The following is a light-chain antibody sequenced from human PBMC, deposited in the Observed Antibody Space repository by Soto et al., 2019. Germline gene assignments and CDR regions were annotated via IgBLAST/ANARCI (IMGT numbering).Light chain of an antibody. V-gene: IGKV3-20*01. J-gene: IGKJ1*01. Sequence: EIVLTQSPGTLSLSPGERATLSCRASQSVNNNYVAWYQQKPGQAPRLLFYVASNRAPGIPDRFSGSGSGTDFTLTVSSLEPEEFAVYYCQQYGSSRTFGQGTRVEIK. CDR3: QQYGSSRT. CDR1: QSVNNNY. CDR2: VAS.